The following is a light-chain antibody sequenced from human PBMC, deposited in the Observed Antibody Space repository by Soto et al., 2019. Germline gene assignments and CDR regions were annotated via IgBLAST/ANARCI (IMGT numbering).Light chain of an antibody. CDR1: QNINTY. Sequence: DIQMTQSPSSLSASVGDRVTITCRASQNINTYLNWCQQKPGKAPNLLIYAASSLHSGVPSRFSGSGSGTDFTLTISSLQPEDFATYYCQQSYSTPYTFGQGTKLEMK. CDR2: AAS. CDR3: QQSYSTPYT. V-gene: IGKV1-39*01. J-gene: IGKJ2*01.